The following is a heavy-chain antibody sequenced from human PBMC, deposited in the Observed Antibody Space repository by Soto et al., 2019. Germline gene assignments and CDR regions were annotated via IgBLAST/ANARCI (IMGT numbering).Heavy chain of an antibody. J-gene: IGHJ4*02. CDR3: AGGRYYFDY. D-gene: IGHD6-19*01. CDR1: GFPFSSYG. CDR2: ISYDGSNK. Sequence: QVQLVESGGGVVQPGRSLRLSCAASGFPFSSYGMHWVRQAPGKGLDWVALISYDGSNKYYADSVKGRFTISRDNSKHTLYLQRSSLRVVDTAVYYCAGGRYYFDYCGQGTLVSVSS. V-gene: IGHV3-30*03.